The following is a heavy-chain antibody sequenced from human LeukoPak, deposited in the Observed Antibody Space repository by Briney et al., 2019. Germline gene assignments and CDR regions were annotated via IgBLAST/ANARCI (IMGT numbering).Heavy chain of an antibody. D-gene: IGHD3-10*01. V-gene: IGHV4-38-2*02. CDR3: ARDLGHFASGTAYFDY. CDR2: IYHTGST. CDR1: GYSFTSGHY. Sequence: PSETLSLTCSVSGYSFTSGHYWGWIRQPPGKGLEWIGNIYHTGSTHYNPSLKSRVTISVDTSKNQFSLKLSSVTAADTAVYHCARDLGHFASGTAYFDYWGQGTLVIVS. J-gene: IGHJ4*02.